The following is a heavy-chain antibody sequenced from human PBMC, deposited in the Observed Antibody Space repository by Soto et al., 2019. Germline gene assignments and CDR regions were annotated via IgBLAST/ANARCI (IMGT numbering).Heavy chain of an antibody. CDR3: TRLSWERKEGRDC. J-gene: IGHJ4*02. Sequence: EVQLVESGGGLVQPGGSLKLSCAASGFTFSDSSIHWVRQASGKGLEWVGRIRRKANNYATAYAALVKGRFTISRDDSKNTAYLQMNSLKTEDTAVYYCTRLSWERKEGRDCWGQGTLVAVSS. CDR2: IRRKANNYAT. D-gene: IGHD1-26*01. CDR1: GFTFSDSS. V-gene: IGHV3-73*02.